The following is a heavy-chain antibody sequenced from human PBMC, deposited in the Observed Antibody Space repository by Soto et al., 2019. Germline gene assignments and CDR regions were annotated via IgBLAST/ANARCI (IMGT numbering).Heavy chain of an antibody. CDR2: ISYDGSNK. D-gene: IGHD5-12*01. CDR3: ARVTAEMATTDFDH. V-gene: IGHV3-30-3*01. CDR1: GLTFSSYA. J-gene: IGHJ4*02. Sequence: PGGSLRLSCAASGLTFSSYAMHWVGQAPGKGLEWVAVISYDGSNKYYAASVKGRFTISRDNSKNKLYLQMNSLRAEDTAVYYCARVTAEMATTDFDHWGQGTLVTVSS.